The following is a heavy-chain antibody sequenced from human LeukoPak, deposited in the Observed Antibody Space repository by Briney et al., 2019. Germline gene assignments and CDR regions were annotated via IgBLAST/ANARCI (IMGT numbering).Heavy chain of an antibody. J-gene: IGHJ3*02. CDR1: GGTFSSYA. CDR2: IIPILGIA. CDR3: ARDRGTPPHAFDI. V-gene: IGHV1-69*04. Sequence: ASVEVSCKASGGTFSSYAISWVRQAPGQGLEWMGRIIPILGIANYAQKFQGRVTITADKSTSTAYMELSSLRSEDTAVYYCARDRGTPPHAFDIWGQGTMVTVSS. D-gene: IGHD1-26*01.